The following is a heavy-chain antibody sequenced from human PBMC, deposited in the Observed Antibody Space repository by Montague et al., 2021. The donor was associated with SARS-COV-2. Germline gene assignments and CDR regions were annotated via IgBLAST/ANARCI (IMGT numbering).Heavy chain of an antibody. J-gene: IGHJ6*03. CDR3: ARGRIEVSMIVVVLTGASYYMDV. CDR2: INNSGST. V-gene: IGHV4-34*01. D-gene: IGHD3-22*01. CDR1: GGSFSGHY. Sequence: SEILSLTCAVYGGSFSGHYWSWIRQPPGKGLEWIGEINNSGSTNYNPSLKSRVTISVDTSKNRFSLKLHSVTAADTAVYYCARGRIEVSMIVVVLTGASYYMDVWGKGTTVTVSS.